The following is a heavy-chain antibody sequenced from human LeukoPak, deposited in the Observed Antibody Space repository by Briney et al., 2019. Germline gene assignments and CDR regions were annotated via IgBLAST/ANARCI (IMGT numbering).Heavy chain of an antibody. CDR2: IWYDGSNK. CDR3: AKDSTPTDYYGSAADY. J-gene: IGHJ4*02. D-gene: IGHD3-10*01. Sequence: PGGSLRLSCAASGFTISSYGMHWVRQAPGKGPEWVAVIWYDGSNKYYADSVEGRFTISRDNSKNTLYLQMNSLRAEDTAVYYCAKDSTPTDYYGSAADYWGQGTLVTVSS. CDR1: GFTISSYG. V-gene: IGHV3-33*03.